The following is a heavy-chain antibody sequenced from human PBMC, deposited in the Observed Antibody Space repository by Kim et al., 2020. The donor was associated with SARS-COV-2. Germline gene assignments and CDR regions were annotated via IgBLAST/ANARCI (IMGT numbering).Heavy chain of an antibody. CDR3: ARTDRVATINS. Sequence: GGSLRLSCATSGFTFSSYSMNWVRQAPGKGLEWVSYISSSSSTIYYADSVKGRFTISRDNAKNSLYLQMNSLRAEDTAVYYCARTDRVATINSWGQGTLVTVSS. CDR2: ISSSSSTI. CDR1: GFTFSSYS. V-gene: IGHV3-48*04. J-gene: IGHJ4*02. D-gene: IGHD5-12*01.